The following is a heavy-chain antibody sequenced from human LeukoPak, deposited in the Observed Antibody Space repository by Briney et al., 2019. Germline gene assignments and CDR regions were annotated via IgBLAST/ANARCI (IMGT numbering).Heavy chain of an antibody. CDR1: GFTFSDYY. CDR2: ISSSGSTI. V-gene: IGHV3-11*01. CDR3: ARGGRVLRFLEWLSGGAFDI. Sequence: PGGSLRLSCAASGFTFSDYYMSWIRQAPGKGLEWVSYISSSGSTIYYADSVKGRFTISRDNAKNSLYLQMNSLRAEDTAVYYCARGGRVLRFLEWLSGGAFDIWGHGTMVTVSS. D-gene: IGHD3-3*01. J-gene: IGHJ3*02.